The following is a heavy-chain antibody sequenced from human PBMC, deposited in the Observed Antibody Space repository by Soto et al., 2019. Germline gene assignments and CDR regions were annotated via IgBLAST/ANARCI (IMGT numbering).Heavy chain of an antibody. V-gene: IGHV3-21*02. CDR1: GFTLRSYS. CDR2: ISSSSRYI. Sequence: EVQLVEAGGGLVKPGGSLRLSCAASGFTLRSYSMNWVRQAPGKGLEWVSYISSSSRYIYYADSGKGRFTISRDNAKNSLYLQMNSLRVEDTAVYYCATSGGSALAFDIWGQGIMVTVSS. CDR3: ATSGGSALAFDI. J-gene: IGHJ3*02. D-gene: IGHD3-10*01.